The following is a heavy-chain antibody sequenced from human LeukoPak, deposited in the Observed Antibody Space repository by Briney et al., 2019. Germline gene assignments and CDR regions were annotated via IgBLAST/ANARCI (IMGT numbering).Heavy chain of an antibody. V-gene: IGHV3-7*03. CDR3: ARGRYSGTTYYFDY. CDR1: GFTFSTSW. CDR2: LKKDGSGT. D-gene: IGHD5-12*01. Sequence: AGGSLRLSCAASGFTFSTSWMSWVRQVPGKGLEWVANLKKDGSGTYYVDSVKGRFTISRDNAKNSLYLQMNSLRAEDTAMYYCARGRYSGTTYYFDYWGQGTLVTVSS. J-gene: IGHJ4*02.